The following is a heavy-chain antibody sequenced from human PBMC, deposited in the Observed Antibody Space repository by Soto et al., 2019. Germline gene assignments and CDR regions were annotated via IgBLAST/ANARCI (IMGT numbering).Heavy chain of an antibody. CDR3: TKRRSARPGFDAFDL. V-gene: IGHV3-9*01. CDR1: GFTFEAYS. J-gene: IGHJ3*01. Sequence: GGSLRLSCAASGFTFEAYSLHWVRQLPGKGLEWVAGISGDSGSSGYADSVRGRFTVSRDNAKNSLFLQMSSLSPEDTALYYCTKRRSARPGFDAFDLWGQGTTVTVS. CDR2: ISGDSGSS.